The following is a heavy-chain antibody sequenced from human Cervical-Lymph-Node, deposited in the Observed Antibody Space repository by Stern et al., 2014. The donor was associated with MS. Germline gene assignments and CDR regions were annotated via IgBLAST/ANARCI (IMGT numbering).Heavy chain of an antibody. CDR1: GFTFSSYG. CDR2: ISYHGSSE. J-gene: IGHJ6*02. CDR3: ARPRRPYFFRGNHHYYGMDV. D-gene: IGHD2/OR15-2a*01. V-gene: IGHV3-30*03. Sequence: QLMQSGGGVVQPGRSLRLSCAASGFTFSSYGMPWVRPAPGKGLAWGTVISYHGSSEYYADSLKGGFTISRDNSKNTVYLQMNSLRPEDTAVYYCARPRRPYFFRGNHHYYGMDVWGQGTRVSVSS.